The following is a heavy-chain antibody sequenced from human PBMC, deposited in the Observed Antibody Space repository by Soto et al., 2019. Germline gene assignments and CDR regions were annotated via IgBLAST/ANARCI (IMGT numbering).Heavy chain of an antibody. D-gene: IGHD1-26*01. CDR2: ISYDGSNK. Sequence: GGSMRLSCAASGFTFSSYGMHWVRQAPGKGLEWVAVISYDGSNKYYADSVKGRFTISRDNSKNTLYLQMNSLRAEDTAVYYCAKGSGSYYNAFDIWGQGTMVTVSS. V-gene: IGHV3-30*18. J-gene: IGHJ3*02. CDR3: AKGSGSYYNAFDI. CDR1: GFTFSSYG.